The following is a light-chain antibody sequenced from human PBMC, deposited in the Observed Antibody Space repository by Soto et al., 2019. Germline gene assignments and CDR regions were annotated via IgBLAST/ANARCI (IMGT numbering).Light chain of an antibody. Sequence: DIQMTQSPSSLSASVGDRVTITFRASQSISWYLNWYQQKPGKAPKLLIYAASSLQSGVPSRFSGSGSGTDFTLTISSLQPEDFATYYCQQSYSTPQNTFGQGTKLEIK. V-gene: IGKV1-39*01. CDR2: AAS. CDR1: QSISWY. CDR3: QQSYSTPQNT. J-gene: IGKJ2*01.